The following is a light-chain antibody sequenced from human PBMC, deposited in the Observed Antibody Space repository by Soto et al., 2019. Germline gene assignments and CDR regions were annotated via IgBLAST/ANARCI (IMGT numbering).Light chain of an antibody. V-gene: IGLV2-14*03. Sequence: QSALTQPASVSGSPGQSIAISCTGTSSDVDAYNFVSWYQHHPGKAPKLMIFVVSNRPSGVSNRFSGSKSGNTASLTISGLQAEDEADYYCTSYTTSSTYVFGTGTKLTVL. CDR1: SSDVDAYNF. CDR2: VVS. J-gene: IGLJ1*01. CDR3: TSYTTSSTYV.